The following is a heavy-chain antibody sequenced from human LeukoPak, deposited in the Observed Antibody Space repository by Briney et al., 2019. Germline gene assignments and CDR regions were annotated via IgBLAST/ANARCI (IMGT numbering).Heavy chain of an antibody. CDR1: GASIRNYY. Sequence: PSETLSLTCTVSGASIRNYYWSWIRQSPGKALEWIGYIYYSGSTNYNPSLESRVAMSVDTSKNQFSLRLSSVTAADTAIYYCARRYSSSWYVGFFDPWGQGTLVTVSS. CDR2: IYYSGST. CDR3: ARRYSSSWYVGFFDP. D-gene: IGHD6-13*01. V-gene: IGHV4-59*08. J-gene: IGHJ5*02.